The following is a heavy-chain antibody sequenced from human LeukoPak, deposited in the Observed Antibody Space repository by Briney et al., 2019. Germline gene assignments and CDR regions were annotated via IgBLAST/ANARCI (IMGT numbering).Heavy chain of an antibody. CDR1: GGSISSYY. V-gene: IGHV4-4*07. CDR3: ARGPDYDFWSPFDP. CDR2: IYTSGST. J-gene: IGHJ5*02. Sequence: SETLSLTCTVSGGSISSYYWSWIRQPAGKGLEWIGRIYTSGSTNYNPSLKSRVTISVDTSKNQFSLKLSSVTAADTAVYYCARGPDYDFWSPFDPWGQGTLVTVSS. D-gene: IGHD3-3*01.